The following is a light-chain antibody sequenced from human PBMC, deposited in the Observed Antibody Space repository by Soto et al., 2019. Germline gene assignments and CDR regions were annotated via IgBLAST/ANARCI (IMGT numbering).Light chain of an antibody. CDR1: QDIGDD. V-gene: IGKV1-6*02. CDR2: VAS. Sequence: AIQMTQSRSSVSASVGDRVTITCRASQDIGDDLGWYQQKPWKVPKLLIYVASRLQIGVPSRFSGSGSGTDFTLTISSLQPEESATYYCLQDYNYPLTFGGGTKVEIK. J-gene: IGKJ4*01. CDR3: LQDYNYPLT.